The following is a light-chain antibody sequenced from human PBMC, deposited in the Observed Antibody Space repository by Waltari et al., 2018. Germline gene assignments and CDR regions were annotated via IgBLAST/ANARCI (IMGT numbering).Light chain of an antibody. CDR3: CSFTSRSTWV. V-gene: IGLV2-14*03. CDR1: SSHAGVANY. J-gene: IGLJ3*02. Sequence: QSALTHPCPVSGAPGQSITISRTGTSSHAGVANYVSLYQHHPGKVPKLLIFDVCDRHSGCSNRFSGSKSGNTASLTISGLQAEDESQYYCCSFTSRSTWVFGGGTKLTVL. CDR2: DVC.